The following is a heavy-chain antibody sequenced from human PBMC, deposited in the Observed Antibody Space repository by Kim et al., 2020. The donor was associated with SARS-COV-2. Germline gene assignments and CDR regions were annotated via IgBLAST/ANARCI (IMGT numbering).Heavy chain of an antibody. Sequence: SVKVSCKASGGTFSSYAISWLGQPPGQGLEWRGGIIPFLGTANYAQSFRGGVPITATESTSTANLDLSSLISGDTPVYYFPSEGETGGGWLDPWGRGPL. D-gene: IGHD7-27*01. CDR3: PSEGETGGGWLDP. CDR1: GGTFSSYA. CDR2: IIPFLGTA. V-gene: IGHV1-69*13. J-gene: IGHJ5*02.